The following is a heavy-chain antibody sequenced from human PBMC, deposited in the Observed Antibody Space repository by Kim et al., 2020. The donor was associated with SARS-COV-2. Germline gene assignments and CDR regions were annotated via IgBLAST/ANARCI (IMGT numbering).Heavy chain of an antibody. D-gene: IGHD2-2*01. V-gene: IGHV3-74*01. Sequence: GGSLRLSCAASGFTFSSFWMHWVRQVPGKGLVWVSGINGDGSSTNYADSVKGRFTISRDNAKNTLYLQMNSLRADDTAIYYCAKRDCITASCHFYYFDYWGQGSLVTVSS. CDR2: INGDGSST. J-gene: IGHJ4*02. CDR3: AKRDCITASCHFYYFDY. CDR1: GFTFSSFW.